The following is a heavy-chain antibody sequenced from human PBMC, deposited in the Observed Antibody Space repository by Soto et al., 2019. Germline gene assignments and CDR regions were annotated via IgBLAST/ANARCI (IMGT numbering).Heavy chain of an antibody. CDR2: IYWDDDK. D-gene: IGHD1-1*01. CDR1: GFSLSTNGMG. CDR3: AHRRTMTDVFNVFYPDWFDP. Sequence: QITLKESGPTLVKPTQTLTLTCTFSGFSLSTNGMGVGWLRQPPGKALEWLALIYWDDDKRYSPSLRSRITITKDTSKTQVFLTMTDMDPVDAGTYYCAHRRTMTDVFNVFYPDWFDPWGQGTLVTVSS. J-gene: IGHJ5*02. V-gene: IGHV2-5*02.